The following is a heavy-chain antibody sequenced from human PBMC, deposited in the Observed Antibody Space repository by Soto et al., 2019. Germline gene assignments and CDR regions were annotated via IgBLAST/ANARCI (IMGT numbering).Heavy chain of an antibody. Sequence: SETLSLTCAVYGGSFSGYYWSWIRQPPGKGLEWIGKINHSGSTNYNPSLKSRVTISVDTSKNQFSLKLSSVTAADTAVYYCAREAPKYCSGGSCYRGGTSWGQGTLVTVSS. J-gene: IGHJ5*02. CDR1: GGSFSGYY. CDR3: AREAPKYCSGGSCYRGGTS. V-gene: IGHV4-34*01. D-gene: IGHD2-15*01. CDR2: INHSGST.